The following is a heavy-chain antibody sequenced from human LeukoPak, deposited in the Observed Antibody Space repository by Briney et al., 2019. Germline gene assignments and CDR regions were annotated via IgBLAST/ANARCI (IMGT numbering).Heavy chain of an antibody. CDR2: ISSSSSYI. D-gene: IGHD2-8*01. CDR3: ARGLYCTNGVCSDY. V-gene: IGHV3-21*01. Sequence: GGSLRLSCAASGFTFSSYSMNWVRQAPGKGLEWVSSISSSSSYIYYADSVKGRFTISRDNAKNSLYLQMNSLRAEDTAVYYCARGLYCTNGVCSDYWGQGTLVTVSS. CDR1: GFTFSSYS. J-gene: IGHJ4*02.